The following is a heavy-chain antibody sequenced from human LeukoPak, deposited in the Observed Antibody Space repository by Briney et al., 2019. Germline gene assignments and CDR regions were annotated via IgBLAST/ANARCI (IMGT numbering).Heavy chain of an antibody. V-gene: IGHV3-23*01. Sequence: GGSLRLSCAASGFTFSSYAMSWVRQAPGRGLEWVSGIGATGADTYFGDSVKGRSTISRDNSKKTLYLQLNSLRAEDTALYYCARGNGIRPRWYFDYWGQGTLVTVSS. CDR1: GFTFSSYA. J-gene: IGHJ4*02. CDR3: ARGNGIRPRWYFDY. CDR2: IGATGADT. D-gene: IGHD1-1*01.